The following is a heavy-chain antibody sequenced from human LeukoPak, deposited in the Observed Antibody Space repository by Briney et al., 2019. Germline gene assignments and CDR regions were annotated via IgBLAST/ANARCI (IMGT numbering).Heavy chain of an antibody. V-gene: IGHV4-39*02. Sequence: PSETLSLTCTVSGGSISSSSYYWGWIRQPPGKGLEWIGSICYSGSTYYNPSLKSRVTISVDTSKNQFSLKLSSVTAADTAVYYCAREPVVVPGYYGMDVWGQGTTVTVSS. J-gene: IGHJ6*02. D-gene: IGHD2-2*01. CDR2: ICYSGST. CDR3: AREPVVVPGYYGMDV. CDR1: GGSISSSSYY.